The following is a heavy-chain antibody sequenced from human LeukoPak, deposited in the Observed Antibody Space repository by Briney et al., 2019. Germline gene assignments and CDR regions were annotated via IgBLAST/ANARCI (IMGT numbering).Heavy chain of an antibody. J-gene: IGHJ4*02. Sequence: GGSLRLSCAASGFTVSSSYMNWVRQAPGKGLEWVSVTYSSGNTYYADSVKGRFTVSRDNSKNTLYLQMNSLRPDDTAVYYCARRINTAWGIDYWGQGTLVTAAS. CDR3: ARRINTAWGIDY. D-gene: IGHD3-16*01. V-gene: IGHV3-53*01. CDR1: GFTVSSSY. CDR2: TYSSGNT.